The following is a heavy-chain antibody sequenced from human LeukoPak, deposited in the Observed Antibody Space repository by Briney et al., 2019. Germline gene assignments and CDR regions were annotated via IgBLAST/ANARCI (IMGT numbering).Heavy chain of an antibody. D-gene: IGHD6-19*01. CDR1: GSTTSSNAR. CDR2: IFYSGST. V-gene: IGHV4-4*02. J-gene: IGHJ5*01. CDR3: ASSGLVPQYSEP. Sequence: AETLTLTCAVSGSTTSSNARWTLLRQPPGKGLEWIGEIFYSGSTNSNPSLKSRLTMSVDESKHEFSLKLTSVTAADTAIYYCASSGLVPQYSEPCGQGTLVTVSP.